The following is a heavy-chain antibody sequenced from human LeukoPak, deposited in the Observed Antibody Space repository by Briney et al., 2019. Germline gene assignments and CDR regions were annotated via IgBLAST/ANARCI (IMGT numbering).Heavy chain of an antibody. J-gene: IGHJ5*02. CDR3: ARDPPMVYAIGLNWFDP. Sequence: GGSLRLSCAASGFTFSSYSMNWVRQAPGKGLEWVSSISSSSSCIYYADSVKGRFTISRDNAKNSLYLQMNSLRAEDTAVYYCARDPPMVYAIGLNWFDPWGQGTLVTVSS. CDR2: ISSSSSCI. D-gene: IGHD2-8*01. CDR1: GFTFSSYS. V-gene: IGHV3-21*01.